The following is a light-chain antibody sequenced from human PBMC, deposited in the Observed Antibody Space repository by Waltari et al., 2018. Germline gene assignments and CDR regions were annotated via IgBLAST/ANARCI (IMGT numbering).Light chain of an antibody. V-gene: IGLV2-23*02. Sequence: QSGLTQPASVSGSPGPSITISCTGTSSDVGTYNLVSWYQQYPGQAPKLMVYEVTRRSSGVSDRFSGSKSGNTASLTIYGLQSEDEADYYCCSYAGLGIYVFGTGTKVTVL. CDR1: SSDVGTYNL. CDR2: EVT. CDR3: CSYAGLGIYV. J-gene: IGLJ1*01.